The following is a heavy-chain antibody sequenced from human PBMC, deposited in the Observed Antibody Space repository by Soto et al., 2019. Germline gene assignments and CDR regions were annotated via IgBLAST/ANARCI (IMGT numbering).Heavy chain of an antibody. CDR1: GYTFSAYT. J-gene: IGHJ3*02. V-gene: IGHV1-3*01. D-gene: IGHD3-10*01. CDR2: INAGSGNT. Sequence: QAQLVQSGAEMKKPGASVKVSCKATGYTFSAYTMNWVRQAPGQSLEWMGWINAGSGNTKYSQNFEGRVSITRDTSASTVYVELTGLTSEDTAVYYCARDTEILGPRANDALDIWGQGTMVTVSS. CDR3: ARDTEILGPRANDALDI.